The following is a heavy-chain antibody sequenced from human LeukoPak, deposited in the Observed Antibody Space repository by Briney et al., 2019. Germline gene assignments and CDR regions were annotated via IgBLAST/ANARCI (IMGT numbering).Heavy chain of an antibody. Sequence: ASVKVSCEXSGYTFTGYYMHWVRQSPGQGLEWMGRINPNSGGTNYSQKFQGRVTMTRDTSISTAYMELSRLRSDDTAVYYCARARYYDSSGYYLFDYWGQGTLVTVSS. CDR2: INPNSGGT. J-gene: IGHJ4*02. V-gene: IGHV1-2*06. CDR1: GYTFTGYY. CDR3: ARARYYDSSGYYLFDY. D-gene: IGHD3-22*01.